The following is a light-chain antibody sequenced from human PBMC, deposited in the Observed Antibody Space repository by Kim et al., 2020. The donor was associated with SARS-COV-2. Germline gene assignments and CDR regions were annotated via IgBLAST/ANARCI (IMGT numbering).Light chain of an antibody. V-gene: IGKV3-11*01. CDR2: DAS. CDR1: QSVTSD. Sequence: LPPGDNATRSYKAHQSVTSDCAWYQQKPGQAPRLLIYDASNRATGIPARFSGSGSGTDFTLTISSLEPEDFAVYYCQQRSNWPLTFGGGTKVDIK. J-gene: IGKJ4*01. CDR3: QQRSNWPLT.